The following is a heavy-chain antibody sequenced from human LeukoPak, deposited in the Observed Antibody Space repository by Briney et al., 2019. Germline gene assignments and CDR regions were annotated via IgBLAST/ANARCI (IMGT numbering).Heavy chain of an antibody. Sequence: SETLSLTCTVSGGSISSDYWQWIRQPPGKGLEWIGYIYTSGGTTYNPSLKSRVTISVDTSKNQFSLKLSSVTAADTAVYYCARDSITMVRGILLSYYGMDVWGQGTTVTVS. CDR2: IYTSGGT. CDR1: GGSISSDY. V-gene: IGHV4-4*09. J-gene: IGHJ6*02. D-gene: IGHD3-10*01. CDR3: ARDSITMVRGILLSYYGMDV.